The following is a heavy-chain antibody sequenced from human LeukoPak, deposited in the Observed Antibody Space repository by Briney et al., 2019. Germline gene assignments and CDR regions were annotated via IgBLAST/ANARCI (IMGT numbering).Heavy chain of an antibody. J-gene: IGHJ4*02. CDR2: IDPNSGGT. CDR1: GYTFTGYY. Sequence: ASVKVSCRSSGYTFTGYYIHWVRQAPGQGLEWMGWIDPNSGGTNYAQNVQGRVTMTGDPSISTAYMEVRGLRSDDTAVFYCARAPVYSSSAILDFFHYWGQGTLVTVSS. CDR3: ARAPVYSSSAILDFFHY. V-gene: IGHV1-2*02. D-gene: IGHD6-6*01.